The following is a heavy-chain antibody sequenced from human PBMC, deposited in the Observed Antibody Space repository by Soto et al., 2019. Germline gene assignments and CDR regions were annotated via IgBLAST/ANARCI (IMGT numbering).Heavy chain of an antibody. CDR3: GAQDYVAKGYHFET. Sequence: SETLSLTCTVSGASIDSGSWSWVRQAPGKGLEWIGCFLYTGTTNYNPSLKSRVTLSLEKSKTQFSLRLGSVTAADTAVYYCGAQDYVAKGYHFETWGQGTMVTVSS. J-gene: IGHJ4*02. D-gene: IGHD4-17*01. V-gene: IGHV4-59*08. CDR2: FLYTGTT. CDR1: GASIDSGS.